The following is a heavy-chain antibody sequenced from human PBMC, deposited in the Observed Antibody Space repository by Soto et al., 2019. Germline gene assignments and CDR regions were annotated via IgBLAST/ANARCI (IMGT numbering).Heavy chain of an antibody. CDR3: ARVRNYYDSSGQGWFDP. CDR1: GYTFTSYG. CDR2: ISAYNGNT. V-gene: IGHV1-18*04. Sequence: ASVKVSCKASGYTFTSYGISWVRQAPGQGLEWMGWISAYNGNTNYAQKLQGRVTMTTDTSTSTAYMELRSLRPDDTAVYYCARVRNYYDSSGQGWFDPWGQGTLVTVSS. D-gene: IGHD3-22*01. J-gene: IGHJ5*02.